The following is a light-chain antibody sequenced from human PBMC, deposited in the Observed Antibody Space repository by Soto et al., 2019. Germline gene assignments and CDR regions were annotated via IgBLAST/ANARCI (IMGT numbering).Light chain of an antibody. CDR2: AAS. CDR1: QSISSY. Sequence: MTPSSSSLSAYVPDSVPITRRASQSISSYLNWYQQKPGKAPKLLIYAASSLQSGVPSRFSGSGFGTDFTLTISSLQPEDSASYYCQQDDTYPCPFGQGTRLEI. J-gene: IGKJ5*01. CDR3: QQDDTYPCP. V-gene: IGKV1-39*01.